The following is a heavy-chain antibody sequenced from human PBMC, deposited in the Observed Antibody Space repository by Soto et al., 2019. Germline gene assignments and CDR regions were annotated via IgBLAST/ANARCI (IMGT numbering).Heavy chain of an antibody. D-gene: IGHD3-10*01. CDR2: TSADNGNT. J-gene: IGHJ4*02. V-gene: IGHV1-18*01. CDR3: ARRGVLPAC. Sequence: QVQLVQSGGEVKKPGASVKVSCKASGYTFTKYGITWVRQAPGQGLEWMGWTSADNGNTNFAQKLQGRVTMTTDAPTSTSYMELRSLRADDTAEYDCARRGVLPACWGQGTLVTVSS. CDR1: GYTFTKYG.